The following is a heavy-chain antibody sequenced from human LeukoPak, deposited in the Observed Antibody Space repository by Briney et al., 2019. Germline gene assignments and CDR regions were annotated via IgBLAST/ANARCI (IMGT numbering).Heavy chain of an antibody. V-gene: IGHV1-69*13. D-gene: IGHD2-8*01. CDR1: GGIFNSYA. Sequence: ASVKVSFKASGGIFNSYAISWVRQAPGQGLEWVGGIIPIFGTPDYAQKFQGRVTITADESTRTVYMDLSSLRNEDTAVYYCARGNGHGTYYYMDVWGKGTTV. J-gene: IGHJ6*03. CDR3: ARGNGHGTYYYMDV. CDR2: IIPIFGTP.